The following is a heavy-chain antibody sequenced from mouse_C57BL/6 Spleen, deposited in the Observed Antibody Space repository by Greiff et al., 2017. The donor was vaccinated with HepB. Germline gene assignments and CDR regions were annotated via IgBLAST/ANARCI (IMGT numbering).Heavy chain of an antibody. Sequence: QVQLKQPGAELVKPGASVKVSCKASGYTFTSYWMHWVKQRPGQGLEWIGRIHPSDSDTNYNQKFKGKATLTVDKSSSTAYMQLSSLTSEDSAVYYCASGSYEYDGAWFAYWGQGTLVTVSA. CDR2: IHPSDSDT. V-gene: IGHV1-74*01. CDR3: ASGSYEYDGAWFAY. CDR1: GYTFTSYW. D-gene: IGHD2-4*01. J-gene: IGHJ3*01.